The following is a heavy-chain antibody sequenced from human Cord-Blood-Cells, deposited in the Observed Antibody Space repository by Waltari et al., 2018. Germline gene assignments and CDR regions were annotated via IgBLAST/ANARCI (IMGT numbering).Heavy chain of an antibody. J-gene: IGHJ3*02. D-gene: IGHD3-22*01. CDR3: ARVDSSGYYYFAFDI. Sequence: QLQLQESGPGLVKPSETLSLTCTVSGGSISSSSYYWGWIRQPPGKGLEWIGSIYYSGRTHYNPSLKSRVTISVDTSKNQFSRKLSSVTAADTAVYYCARVDSSGYYYFAFDIWGQGTMVTVSS. V-gene: IGHV4-39*01. CDR1: GGSISSSSYY. CDR2: IYYSGRT.